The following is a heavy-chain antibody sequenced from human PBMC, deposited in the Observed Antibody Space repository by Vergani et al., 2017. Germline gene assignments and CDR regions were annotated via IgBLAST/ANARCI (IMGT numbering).Heavy chain of an antibody. V-gene: IGHV1-2*02. Sequence: QVQLVQSGAEVKKPGASVKVSCKASGYTFTGYYMHWVRQAPGQGLEWMGWINPNSGSTNYAQKFQGRVTMTRDTSISTAYRELSRLRSDDTAVYYCASSNWNHVRPIYAFDIWSQGTMVTVSS. D-gene: IGHD1-14*01. J-gene: IGHJ3*02. CDR3: ASSNWNHVRPIYAFDI. CDR1: GYTFTGYY. CDR2: INPNSGST.